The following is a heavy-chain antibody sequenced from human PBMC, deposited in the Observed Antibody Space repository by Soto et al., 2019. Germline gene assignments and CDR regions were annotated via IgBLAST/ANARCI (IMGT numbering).Heavy chain of an antibody. Sequence: EVQLVQSGAEVKKPGESLKISCKGSGYSFTSYWIGWVRQMPGKGLEWMGIIYPGDSDTRYSPSFQGQVTISADKSISTAYLQWSSLKASDTAMYYCARHYDILTGYYNVNDFDIWGQGTMVTVSS. CDR1: GYSFTSYW. V-gene: IGHV5-51*01. D-gene: IGHD3-9*01. J-gene: IGHJ3*02. CDR3: ARHYDILTGYYNVNDFDI. CDR2: IYPGDSDT.